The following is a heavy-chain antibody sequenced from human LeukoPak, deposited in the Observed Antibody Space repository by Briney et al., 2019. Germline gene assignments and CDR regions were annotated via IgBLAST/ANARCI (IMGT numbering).Heavy chain of an antibody. Sequence: GWSLRLSCAASGFSFSSHGMSWVRQAPWKGPEWVSSISSGSDYTFYADSVKGRFTISRDNSKNTLYLQMNSLRAGDTAIYHCAKIGVIGNWYYDVWGRGTLVTISS. CDR1: GFSFSSHG. CDR2: ISSGSDYT. CDR3: AKIGVIGNWYYDV. J-gene: IGHJ2*01. D-gene: IGHD3-10*01. V-gene: IGHV3-23*01.